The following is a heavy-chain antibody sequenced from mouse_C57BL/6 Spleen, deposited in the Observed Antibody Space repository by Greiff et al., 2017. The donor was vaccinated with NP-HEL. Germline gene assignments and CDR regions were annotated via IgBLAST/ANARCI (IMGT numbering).Heavy chain of an antibody. Sequence: EVMLVESGGGLVKPGGSLKLSCAASGFTFSSYALSWVRQTPDKRLEWVATISDGGSYTYYPDNVKGRFTISRDNAKNTLYLQMSHLKSEDTAMDYCEREGGLYSNFGGFAYWGQGTLVTVSA. D-gene: IGHD2-5*01. V-gene: IGHV5-4*03. CDR3: EREGGLYSNFGGFAY. CDR1: GFTFSSYA. J-gene: IGHJ3*01. CDR2: ISDGGSYT.